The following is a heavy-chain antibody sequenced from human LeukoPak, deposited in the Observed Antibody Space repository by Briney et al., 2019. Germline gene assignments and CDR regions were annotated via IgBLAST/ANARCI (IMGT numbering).Heavy chain of an antibody. V-gene: IGHV1-69*05. CDR2: IIPIFGTA. CDR3: ARDQGVTIFGVAHWFDP. Sequence: SVKVSCKASGGTFSSYAITWVRQAPGQGLEWMGGIIPIFGTANYAQKFQDRVTITTDESTSTAYMELSSLRSEDTAVYYCARDQGVTIFGVAHWFDPRGQGTLVTVSS. D-gene: IGHD3-3*01. J-gene: IGHJ5*02. CDR1: GGTFSSYA.